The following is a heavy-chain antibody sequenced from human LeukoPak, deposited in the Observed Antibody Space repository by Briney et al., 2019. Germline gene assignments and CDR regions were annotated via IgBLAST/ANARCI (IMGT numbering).Heavy chain of an antibody. CDR3: ASKVYCGGDCYSGVDY. Sequence: GGSLRLSCEASGFTFSSYWMHWVRQAPGKGLVWVSRFNSDGSSTSYADSVKGRFTISRDNAKNTLYLQMNSLRAEDTAVYYCASKVYCGGDCYSGVDYWGQGTLVTVSS. D-gene: IGHD2-21*01. J-gene: IGHJ4*02. CDR2: FNSDGSST. CDR1: GFTFSSYW. V-gene: IGHV3-74*01.